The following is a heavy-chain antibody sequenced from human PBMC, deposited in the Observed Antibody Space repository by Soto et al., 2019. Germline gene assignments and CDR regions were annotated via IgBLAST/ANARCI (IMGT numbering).Heavy chain of an antibody. Sequence: QVQLQESGPGLVKPSETLSLTCTVSGGSISSYYWSWIRQPPGKGLEWIGYIYYSGSTNYNPSLKSRVTISVHTSKNQCSLKLSSVTAADTSVYYCARHGCGGSCYGRGYYYYGMDVWGQGTTVTVSS. CDR2: IYYSGST. CDR1: GGSISSYY. CDR3: ARHGCGGSCYGRGYYYYGMDV. V-gene: IGHV4-59*08. J-gene: IGHJ6*02. D-gene: IGHD2-15*01.